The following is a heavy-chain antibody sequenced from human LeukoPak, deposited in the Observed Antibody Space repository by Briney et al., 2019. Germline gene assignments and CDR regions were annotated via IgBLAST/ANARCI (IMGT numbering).Heavy chain of an antibody. CDR3: AKLVATSGY. Sequence: ASVKVSCKASGYTFTGYYMHWVRQAPGQGLGWMGWINPNSGGTNYAQKFQGRVNMTRDTSISTAYMELSRLRSDDTAVYYCAKLVATSGYWGQGTLVTVSS. V-gene: IGHV1-2*02. J-gene: IGHJ4*02. CDR2: INPNSGGT. D-gene: IGHD5-12*01. CDR1: GYTFTGYY.